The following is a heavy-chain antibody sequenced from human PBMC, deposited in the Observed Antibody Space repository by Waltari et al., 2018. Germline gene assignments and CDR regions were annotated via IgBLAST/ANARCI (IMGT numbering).Heavy chain of an antibody. Sequence: EVQLVESGGGLVKPGGSLRLSCAASGFTFSSYSMNWVRQAPGKGLEWVSSISSSSSYIYYADSVKGRFTISRDNAKNSLYLQMNSLRAEDTAVYYCARDQYSVAIPFDYWGQGTLVTVSS. V-gene: IGHV3-21*01. J-gene: IGHJ4*02. D-gene: IGHD6-6*01. CDR1: GFTFSSYS. CDR3: ARDQYSVAIPFDY. CDR2: ISSSSSYI.